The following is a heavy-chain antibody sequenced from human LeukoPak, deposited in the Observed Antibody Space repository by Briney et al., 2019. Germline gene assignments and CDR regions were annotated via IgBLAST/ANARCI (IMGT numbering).Heavy chain of an antibody. CDR3: ARGAPYYDFWSGYPFDY. Sequence: GGSLRLSCAASGFTFSSYSMNWVRQAPGKGLEWVSYISSSSSTIYYADSVKGRFTISRDNAENSLYLQMNSLRAEDTAVYYCARGAPYYDFWSGYPFDYWGQGTLVTVSS. J-gene: IGHJ4*02. CDR2: ISSSSSTI. D-gene: IGHD3-3*01. CDR1: GFTFSSYS. V-gene: IGHV3-48*01.